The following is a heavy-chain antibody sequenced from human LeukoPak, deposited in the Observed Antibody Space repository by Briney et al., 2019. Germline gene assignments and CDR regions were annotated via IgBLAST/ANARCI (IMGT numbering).Heavy chain of an antibody. V-gene: IGHV1-69*05. J-gene: IGHJ4*02. D-gene: IGHD6-13*01. Sequence: SVKVSCKASGGTFSSYAISWVRQAPGQGLEWMGGIIPIFGTANYAQKLQGRVTMTTDTSTSTAYMELRSLRSDDTAVYYCARASGYSSSWSFDYWGQGTLVTVSS. CDR1: GGTFSSYA. CDR3: ARASGYSSSWSFDY. CDR2: IIPIFGTA.